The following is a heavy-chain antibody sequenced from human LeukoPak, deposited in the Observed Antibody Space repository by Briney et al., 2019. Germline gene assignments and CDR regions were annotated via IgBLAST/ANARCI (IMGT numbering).Heavy chain of an antibody. CDR2: IHQRGNT. V-gene: IGHV4/OR15-8*02. CDR3: STRDQSRTDVVPPDY. Sequence: SETLSLTCVVSGASVSSDNWWTWVRQPPGKGLGWIGEIHQRGNTNYNPSLMGRVTISIDKSRNYLSLNLRYVTAADTAVYYCSTRDQSRTDVVPPDYWGQGILVTVSS. J-gene: IGHJ4*02. CDR1: GASVSSDNW. D-gene: IGHD5-24*01.